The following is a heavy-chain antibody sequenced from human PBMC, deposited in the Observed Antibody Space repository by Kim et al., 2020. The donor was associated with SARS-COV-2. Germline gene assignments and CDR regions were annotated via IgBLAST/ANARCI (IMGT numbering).Heavy chain of an antibody. D-gene: IGHD3-22*01. CDR1: GFIFSKHW. CDR3: ARLFYFDGSAYRHFDY. V-gene: IGHV3-7*03. CDR2: IEQDGSEK. J-gene: IGHJ4*02. Sequence: GGSLRLSCAASGFIFSKHWMTWVRQAPGKGLEWVANIEQDGSEKHYVDSVKGRFTISRDNARNSLYLQMNSLRAEDTAVYYCARLFYFDGSAYRHFDYWGQGALGTVSS.